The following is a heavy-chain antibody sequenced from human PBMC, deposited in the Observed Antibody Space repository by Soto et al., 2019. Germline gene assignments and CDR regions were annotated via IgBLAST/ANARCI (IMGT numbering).Heavy chain of an antibody. V-gene: IGHV4-34*01. CDR1: GGSFSGYS. Sequence: QVQLQQWGAGLLKPSETLSLTCAVYGGSFSGYSWTWIRQSPGKGLEWIGDINHSGSTNYNPSLKSRVTISVDTSKNQFSLHLSSVTVADTAVYYCARGAPGYWGRGALVTVSS. CDR3: ARGAPGY. D-gene: IGHD3-10*01. J-gene: IGHJ4*02. CDR2: INHSGST.